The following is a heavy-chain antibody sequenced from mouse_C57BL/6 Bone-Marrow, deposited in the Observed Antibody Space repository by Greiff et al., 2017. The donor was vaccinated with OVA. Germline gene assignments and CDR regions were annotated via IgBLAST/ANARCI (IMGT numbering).Heavy chain of an antibody. CDR2: ISSGGDYI. Sequence: EVKLVESGEGLVKPGGSLKLSRAASGFTFSSYAMSWVRQTPEKRLEWVAYISSGGDYIYYADTVKGRFTISRDNARNTLYLQMSSLKSEDTAMYYCTTLRPRGAWFAYWGQGTLVTVSA. V-gene: IGHV5-9-1*02. CDR1: GFTFSSYA. J-gene: IGHJ3*01. D-gene: IGHD2-4*01. CDR3: TTLRPRGAWFAY.